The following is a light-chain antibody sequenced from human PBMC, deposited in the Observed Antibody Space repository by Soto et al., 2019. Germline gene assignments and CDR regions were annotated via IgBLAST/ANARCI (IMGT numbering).Light chain of an antibody. V-gene: IGLV2-14*03. J-gene: IGLJ1*01. CDR1: SSDVGGYNF. CDR3: SSYTSSSTLV. Sequence: QSALTQPASVFGSPGQSITFSCTGTSSDVGGYNFVSWYQQHPGKAPKLMIYEVSNRPSGVSSRFSGSKSGNTASLSISGLQAEDEADYYCSSYTSSSTLVFGTGTKLTVL. CDR2: EVS.